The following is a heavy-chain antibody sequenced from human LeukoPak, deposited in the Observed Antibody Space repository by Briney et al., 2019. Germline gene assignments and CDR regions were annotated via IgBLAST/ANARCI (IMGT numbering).Heavy chain of an antibody. CDR3: VKDDGWVQYAN. D-gene: IGHD5-24*01. CDR2: IRADAVTT. J-gene: IGHJ4*02. Sequence: GGSLRLSCATSGFVFSHHGMNWVRQAPGKGLEWVSGIRADAVTTYYADSVKGRFIISRDNSKNTVYLQMNSLSAEDAAVYYCVKDDGWVQYANWGQGTLVTVSS. V-gene: IGHV3-23*01. CDR1: GFVFSHHG.